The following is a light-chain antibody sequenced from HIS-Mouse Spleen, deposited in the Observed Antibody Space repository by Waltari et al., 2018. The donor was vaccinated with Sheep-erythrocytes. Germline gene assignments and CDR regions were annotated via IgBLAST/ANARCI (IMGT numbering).Light chain of an antibody. CDR2: EDS. Sequence: SYELTQPPSVSVSPGQTARNTCSGDALPKKYTYWYQQKSGQAPVLVIYEDSKRPSGTPERFSGSTSGTMATLTISGAQVEDEADYYCYSTDSSGNHWVFGGGTKLTVL. V-gene: IGLV3-10*01. CDR1: ALPKKY. CDR3: YSTDSSGNHWV. J-gene: IGLJ3*02.